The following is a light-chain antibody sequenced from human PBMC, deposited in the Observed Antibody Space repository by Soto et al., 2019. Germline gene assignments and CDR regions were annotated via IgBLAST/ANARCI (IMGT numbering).Light chain of an antibody. CDR3: GSITRSTTSV. J-gene: IGLJ1*01. V-gene: IGLV2-14*01. Sequence: QSVLSQPASVSGSPGQSITISCTGTSSDVGGFEYVSWYQHQPGKAPKLIIYDVTKRPSGVYNRFSGSKSGNTASLTISGIQAEDEGDYYCGSITRSTTSVFGTGTKLTVL. CDR2: DVT. CDR1: SSDVGGFEY.